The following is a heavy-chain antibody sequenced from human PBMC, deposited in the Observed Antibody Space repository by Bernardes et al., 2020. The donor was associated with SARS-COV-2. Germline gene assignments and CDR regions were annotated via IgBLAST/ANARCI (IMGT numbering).Heavy chain of an antibody. CDR1: GGSISSSSYY. CDR3: ARHGCSSTSCYWRNWFDP. Sequence: SETLSLTCTVSGGSISSSSYYWGWIRQPPGKGLEWIGSFYYSGCTYYNPSLKSRVTISVDTSKNQFSLKLISVTAADTAVYYCARHGCSSTSCYWRNWFDPWGQGTLVTGSS. D-gene: IGHD2-2*01. J-gene: IGHJ5*02. CDR2: FYYSGCT. V-gene: IGHV4-39*01.